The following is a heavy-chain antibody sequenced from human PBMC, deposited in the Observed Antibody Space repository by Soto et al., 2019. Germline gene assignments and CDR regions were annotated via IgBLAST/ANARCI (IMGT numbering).Heavy chain of an antibody. CDR3: ARDWRRMIVGATQAFDI. J-gene: IGHJ3*02. V-gene: IGHV3-33*01. CDR2: IWYDGSNK. Sequence: GGSLRLSXAASGFTFSSYGMHWVRQAPGKGLEWVAVIWYDGSNKYYADSVKGRFTISRDNSKNTLYLQMNSLRAEDTAVYYCARDWRRMIVGATQAFDIWGQGTMVTVSS. D-gene: IGHD1-26*01. CDR1: GFTFSSYG.